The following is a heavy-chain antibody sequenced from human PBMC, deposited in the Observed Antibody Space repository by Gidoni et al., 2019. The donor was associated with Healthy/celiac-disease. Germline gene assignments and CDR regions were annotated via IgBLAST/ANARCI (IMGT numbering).Heavy chain of an antibody. CDR1: GGSISSSSYY. D-gene: IGHD6-13*01. CDR3: ARLGAAQGVAY. Sequence: QLQLQESGPGLVKPSETLSLTCTVSGGSISSSSYYWGWIRQPPGKGLEGIGSIYYSGSTYYNPSLKSRVTISVDTSKNQFSLKLSSVTAADTAVYYCARLGAAQGVAYWGQGTLVTVSS. V-gene: IGHV4-39*01. J-gene: IGHJ4*02. CDR2: IYYSGST.